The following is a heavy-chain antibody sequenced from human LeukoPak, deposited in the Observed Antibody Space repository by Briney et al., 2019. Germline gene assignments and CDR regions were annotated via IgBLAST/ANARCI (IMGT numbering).Heavy chain of an antibody. J-gene: IGHJ4*02. Sequence: KTGGSLRLSCAGTGLTFSNAWMNWVRQAPGKGLEWVGRIKSKTESETTDYAVPVKGRFTISTDDSENMLYLQMNSLKTEDTAVYYCTANYDFWSGYIEYWGQGTLVTVSS. CDR3: TANYDFWSGYIEY. CDR2: IKSKTESETT. D-gene: IGHD3-3*01. CDR1: GLTFSNAW. V-gene: IGHV3-15*01.